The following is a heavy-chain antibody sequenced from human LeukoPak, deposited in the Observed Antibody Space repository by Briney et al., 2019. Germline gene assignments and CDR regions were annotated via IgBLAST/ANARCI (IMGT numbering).Heavy chain of an antibody. V-gene: IGHV4-61*02. CDR1: GGSISSGSYY. CDR3: ARVTTGGYYNC. Sequence: SQTLSLTCTVSGGSISSGSYYWSWIRQPAGKGLEWIGRIYTSGSTNYSPSLKSRVTISVDTSKNQFSLKLNSVTAADTAVYYCARVTTGGYYNCWGQGTLVTVSS. J-gene: IGHJ4*02. D-gene: IGHD3-22*01. CDR2: IYTSGST.